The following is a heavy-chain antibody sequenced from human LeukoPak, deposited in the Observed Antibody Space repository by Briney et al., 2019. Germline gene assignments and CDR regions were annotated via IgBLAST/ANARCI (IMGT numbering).Heavy chain of an antibody. CDR2: VSDGGST. Sequence: SETLSLTCSVSGGSITSYYWSWIRQSPGKGLEWIGHVSDGGSTNYSPSLKGRVSISVDTSKNQFSLNLRSVTAADTAVYFCARASTSFDDWGQGTLVTVSS. V-gene: IGHV4-59*01. J-gene: IGHJ4*02. CDR1: GGSITSYY. CDR3: ARASTSFDD.